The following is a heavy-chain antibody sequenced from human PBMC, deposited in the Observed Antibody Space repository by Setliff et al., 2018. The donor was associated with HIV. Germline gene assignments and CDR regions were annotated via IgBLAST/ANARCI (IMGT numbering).Heavy chain of an antibody. J-gene: IGHJ4*02. CDR2: IHFSGST. D-gene: IGHD3-3*01. CDR3: VRPSLGIGGGSIFHN. Sequence: ETLSLTCTVSGGSISSGGYYWGWIRQPPGKGLEWIGSIHFSGSTWYTQSLKSRVTIWVDTSKNQFSLKVNSVTAADTAVYYCVRPSLGIGGGSIFHNWGQGTLVTVSS. V-gene: IGHV4-39*01. CDR1: GGSISSGGYY.